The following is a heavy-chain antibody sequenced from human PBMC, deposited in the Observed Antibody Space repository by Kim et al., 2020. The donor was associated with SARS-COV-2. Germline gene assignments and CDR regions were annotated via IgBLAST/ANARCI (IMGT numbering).Heavy chain of an antibody. V-gene: IGHV3-33*06. CDR1: GFTFSSYG. CDR3: AKHWTWALGMDV. CDR2: IWYDGSNK. J-gene: IGHJ6*02. D-gene: IGHD3-3*01. Sequence: GGSLRLSCAASGFTFSSYGMHWVRQAPGKGLEWVAVIWYDGSNKYYADSVKGRFTISRDNSKNTLYLQMNSLRAEDTAVYYCAKHWTWALGMDVWGQGTTVTVSS.